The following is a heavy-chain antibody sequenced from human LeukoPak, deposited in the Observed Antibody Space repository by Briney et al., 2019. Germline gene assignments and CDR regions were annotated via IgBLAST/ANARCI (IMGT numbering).Heavy chain of an antibody. CDR3: ARGYYYDSSGSRYYFDY. CDR1: GYTFTSYA. Sequence: GASVKVSCKASGYTFTSYAMHWVRQAPGQRLEWMGWINAGNGNTKYSQKFQGRVTITRDTSASTAYMELSSLRSEDTAVYYCARGYYYDSSGSRYYFDYWGQGTLVTVSS. V-gene: IGHV1-3*01. D-gene: IGHD3-22*01. J-gene: IGHJ4*02. CDR2: INAGNGNT.